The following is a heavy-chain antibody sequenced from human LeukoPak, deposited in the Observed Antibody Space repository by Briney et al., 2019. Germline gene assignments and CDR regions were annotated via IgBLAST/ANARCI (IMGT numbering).Heavy chain of an antibody. Sequence: SETLSLTCAVSAGSFSGYYWSWIRQPPGKGLEWIGEIDHRGNTNYNPSLQSRVTISVDTSKNQFSLRLTSLTAADTTVYHCARIRSSSSFLRVFDIWGQGTMVTVSS. CDR3: ARIRSSSSFLRVFDI. CDR1: AGSFSGYY. D-gene: IGHD2/OR15-2a*01. V-gene: IGHV4-34*01. CDR2: IDHRGNT. J-gene: IGHJ3*02.